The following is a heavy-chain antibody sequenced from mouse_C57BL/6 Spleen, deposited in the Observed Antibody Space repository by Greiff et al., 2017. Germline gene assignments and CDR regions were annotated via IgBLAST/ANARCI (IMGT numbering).Heavy chain of an antibody. Sequence: EVQLQQSGPGLVKPSQSLSLTCSVTGYSITSGYYWNWIRQFPGNKLEWMGYISYDGSNNYKPSLKNRNSLTRDTSKNQFFLKLNSVPTEDTSTYYCARDGAYYSNQAWFAYWGQGTLVTVSA. CDR3: ARDGAYYSNQAWFAY. D-gene: IGHD2-5*01. CDR2: ISYDGSN. V-gene: IGHV3-6*01. J-gene: IGHJ3*01. CDR1: GYSITSGYY.